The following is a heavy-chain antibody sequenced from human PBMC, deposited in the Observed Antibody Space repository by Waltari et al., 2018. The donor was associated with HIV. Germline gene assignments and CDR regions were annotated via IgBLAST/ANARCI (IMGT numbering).Heavy chain of an antibody. CDR3: AKGAFDMVVVSALDS. D-gene: IGHD2-21*01. CDR1: GFTFSSYA. CDR2: ISGSGSTT. V-gene: IGHV3-23*01. J-gene: IGHJ5*01. Sequence: EVQLLESGGGLVQPGGSLRLSCAASGFTFSSYAMSWVRQAPGKGLQWVSIISGSGSTTYSADSGKGRVTISRDNSENTLYLQINSLRAEVTAVYYCAKGAFDMVVVSALDSWGHGTLVTVSS.